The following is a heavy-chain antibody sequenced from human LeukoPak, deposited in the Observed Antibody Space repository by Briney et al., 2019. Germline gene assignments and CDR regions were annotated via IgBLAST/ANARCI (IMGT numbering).Heavy chain of an antibody. CDR1: GGSISSYY. D-gene: IGHD3-10*01. CDR3: ARDRPGSYWYFDL. Sequence: IPSETLSLTCTVSGGSISSYYWSWIRQPPGKGLEWVGHIYYLGSTNYNPSLKSRVTISIDTSKNYFSLKLNSVIAADTAVYYCARDRPGSYWYFDLWGRGTLVTVSS. V-gene: IGHV4-59*01. J-gene: IGHJ2*01. CDR2: IYYLGST.